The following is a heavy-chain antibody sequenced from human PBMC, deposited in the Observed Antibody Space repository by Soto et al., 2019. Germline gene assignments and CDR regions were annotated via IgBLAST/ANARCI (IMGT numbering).Heavy chain of an antibody. D-gene: IGHD1-26*01. J-gene: IGHJ6*02. CDR1: GGTFSSYA. V-gene: IGHV1-69*12. Sequence: QVQLVQSGAEVKKPGSSVKVSCKASGGTFSSYAISWVRQAPGQGLEWMGGIIPIFGTANYEQKFQGRVTNTAEESTSIVYIELSCLRSEGTVAYYCAAHPIVSNYYYYGIDVCGQVTTVTV. CDR3: AAHPIVSNYYYYGIDV. CDR2: IIPIFGTA.